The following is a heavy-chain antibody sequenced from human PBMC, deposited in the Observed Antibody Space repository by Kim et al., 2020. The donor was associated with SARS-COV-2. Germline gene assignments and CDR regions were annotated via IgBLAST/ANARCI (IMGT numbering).Heavy chain of an antibody. CDR3: AKGKGDGNTAYRVFFDY. J-gene: IGHJ4*02. V-gene: IGHV3-23*01. Sequence: GGSLRLSCAASGFTFTSYAMSWVRQAPGKGLEWVSTISGSGGSTFYADSVKGRFTISRDNSRNTLYLQMNNLRAEDTAVYYCAKGKGDGNTAYRVFFDYWGQGTLVTVSS. D-gene: IGHD1-7*01. CDR1: GFTFTSYA. CDR2: ISGSGGST.